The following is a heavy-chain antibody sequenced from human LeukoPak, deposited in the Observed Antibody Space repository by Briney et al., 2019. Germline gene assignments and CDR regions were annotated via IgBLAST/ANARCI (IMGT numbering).Heavy chain of an antibody. J-gene: IGHJ4*02. CDR1: GFTVSRNY. Sequence: PGGSLRLSCAASGFTVSRNYMSWVRQAPGKGLEWVSVIYSGGSTYYADSVKGRFTISRDNSKNTLYLQMNSLRAEDTAVYYYARGILTGYSHTDYWGQGTLVTVSS. D-gene: IGHD3-9*01. V-gene: IGHV3-53*01. CDR3: ARGILTGYSHTDY. CDR2: IYSGGST.